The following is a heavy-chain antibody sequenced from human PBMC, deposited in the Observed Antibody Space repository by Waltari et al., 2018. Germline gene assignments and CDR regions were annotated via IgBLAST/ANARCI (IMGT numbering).Heavy chain of an antibody. CDR2: ISSSSSYI. D-gene: IGHD2-15*01. J-gene: IGHJ4*02. CDR3: ARDMINCSGGSCSYYFDY. Sequence: EVQLVESGGGLVKPGGSLRLSCAASGFTFSSYSMNWVRQAPGKGLEWVSSISSSSSYIYYADSVKGRFTISRDNAKNSLYLQMNSLRAEDTAVYYCARDMINCSGGSCSYYFDYWGQGTLVTVSS. V-gene: IGHV3-21*01. CDR1: GFTFSSYS.